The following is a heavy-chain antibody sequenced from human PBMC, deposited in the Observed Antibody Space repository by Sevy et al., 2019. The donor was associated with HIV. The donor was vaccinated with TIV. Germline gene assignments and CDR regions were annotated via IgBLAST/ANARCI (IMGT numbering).Heavy chain of an antibody. J-gene: IGHJ3*02. CDR2: VSYDGADT. CDR1: GSTFSNYA. Sequence: GGSVRLSCAASGSTFSNYAMHWVRQTPDRGLEWVAVVSYDGADTSYADSVKGRFTVSRDNSKSTLYLQMNSLRVDDSAVYFCARFPPQRAFDIWGQGTTVTVSS. CDR3: ARFPPQRAFDI. V-gene: IGHV3-30*04.